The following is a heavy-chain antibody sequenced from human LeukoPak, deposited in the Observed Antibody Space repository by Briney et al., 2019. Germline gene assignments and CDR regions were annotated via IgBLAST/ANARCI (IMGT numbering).Heavy chain of an antibody. CDR2: INHSGST. CDR3: ARATYSGSYLDY. Sequence: SETLSLTCAVYGGSFSGYYWSWIRQPPGKGLEWIGEINHSGSTNYNPSLKSRVTISVDTSKNQFSLKLSSVTAADTAVYYCARATYSGSYLDYWGQGTPVTVSS. CDR1: GGSFSGYY. V-gene: IGHV4-34*01. J-gene: IGHJ4*02. D-gene: IGHD1-26*01.